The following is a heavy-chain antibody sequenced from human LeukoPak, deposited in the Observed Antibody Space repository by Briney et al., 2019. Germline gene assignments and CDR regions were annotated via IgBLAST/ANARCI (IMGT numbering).Heavy chain of an antibody. D-gene: IGHD2-15*01. CDR1: GFNFSSYW. Sequence: GGSLRLSCAASGFNFSSYWMSWVRQAPGKGLEWVSAISGSGGSTYYADSVKGRFTISRDNSKNTLYLQMNSLRAEDTAVYYCAKDYPIVVVVAATPVMDVWGKGTTVTVSS. V-gene: IGHV3-23*01. CDR2: ISGSGGST. CDR3: AKDYPIVVVVAATPVMDV. J-gene: IGHJ6*04.